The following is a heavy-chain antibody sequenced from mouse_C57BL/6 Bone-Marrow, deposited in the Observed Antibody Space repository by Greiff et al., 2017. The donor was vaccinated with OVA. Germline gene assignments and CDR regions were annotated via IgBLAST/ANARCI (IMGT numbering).Heavy chain of an antibody. CDR2: IDPSDSYT. CDR3: ARYYDSYAMDY. V-gene: IGHV1-69*01. Sequence: QVQLKQPGAELVMPGASVKLSCKASGYTFTSYWMHWVKQRPGQGLEWIGEIDPSDSYTNYNQKFKGKSTLTVDKSSSTAYMQLSSLTSEDSAVYYCARYYDSYAMDYWGQGTSVTVSS. D-gene: IGHD1-1*02. CDR1: GYTFTSYW. J-gene: IGHJ4*01.